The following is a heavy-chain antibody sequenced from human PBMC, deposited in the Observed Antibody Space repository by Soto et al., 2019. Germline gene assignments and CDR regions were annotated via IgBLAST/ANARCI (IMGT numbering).Heavy chain of an antibody. D-gene: IGHD2-2*01. CDR3: ARDLDIVLVPAPVVFGMDV. J-gene: IGHJ6*02. V-gene: IGHV3-33*01. CDR2: IWYDGSNK. CDR1: GFTFSSCG. Sequence: PGGSLRLSCAASGFTFSSCGMHWVRQAPGKGLEWVAVIWYDGSNKYYADSVKGRFTISRDNSKNTLYLQMNSLRAEDTAVYYCARDLDIVLVPAPVVFGMDVWGQGTTVTVSS.